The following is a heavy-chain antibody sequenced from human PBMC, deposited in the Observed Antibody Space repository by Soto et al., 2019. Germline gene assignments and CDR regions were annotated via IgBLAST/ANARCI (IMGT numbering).Heavy chain of an antibody. D-gene: IGHD1-26*01. CDR2: INHSGST. J-gene: IGHJ6*02. CDR3: ARLGRYSGSYYYYYGMDV. CDR1: GGSFSGYY. Sequence: PSETLSLTCAVYGGSFSGYYLSWIRQPPGKGLEWIGEINHSGSTNYNPSLKSRVTISVDTSKNQFSLKLSSVTAADTAVYYCARLGRYSGSYYYYYGMDVWGQGTTVTVSS. V-gene: IGHV4-34*01.